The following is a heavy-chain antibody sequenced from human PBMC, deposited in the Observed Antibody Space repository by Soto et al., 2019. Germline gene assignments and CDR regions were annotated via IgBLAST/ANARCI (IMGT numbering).Heavy chain of an antibody. CDR2: TYYRSKWYN. CDR3: ARGEQYSGRIFDY. Sequence: QVQLQQSGPGLVKPSQTLSVTCGISGDSVSSNSAAWNWLRQSPSRGLEWLGRTYYRSKWYNDYAVSVESRITINPDTSKNHFSLQRNFVTPEDTAVYFCARGEQYSGRIFDYWGQGTLVTVSS. CDR1: GDSVSSNSAA. V-gene: IGHV6-1*01. D-gene: IGHD1-26*01. J-gene: IGHJ4*02.